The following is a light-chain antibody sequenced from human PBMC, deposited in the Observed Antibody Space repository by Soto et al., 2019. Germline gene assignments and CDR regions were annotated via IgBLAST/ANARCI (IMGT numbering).Light chain of an antibody. Sequence: DIQMTQSPSSLSASVGDRVTITCRASQSIRSYLNWYQQKPGKAPKLLIYAASSLQSGVPSRFSGSGSGTEFTLTISSLQPEDFATYYCQQSYNSPPAFGQGTKVEIK. CDR1: QSIRSY. CDR2: AAS. V-gene: IGKV1-39*01. CDR3: QQSYNSPPA. J-gene: IGKJ1*01.